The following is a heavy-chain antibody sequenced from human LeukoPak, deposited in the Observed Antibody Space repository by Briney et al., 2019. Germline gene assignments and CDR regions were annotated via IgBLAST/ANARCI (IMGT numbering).Heavy chain of an antibody. V-gene: IGHV1-8*01. J-gene: IGHJ3*02. CDR2: MNPNSGNT. CDR3: ARATNDAFDI. CDR1: GYTFTSYV. Sequence: GASVKVSCKASGYTFTSYVINWVRQATGQGLEWMGWMNPNSGNTGYAQKFQGRVTMTRNTSISTAYMELSSLRSDDTAVYYCARATNDAFDIWGQGTMVTVSS.